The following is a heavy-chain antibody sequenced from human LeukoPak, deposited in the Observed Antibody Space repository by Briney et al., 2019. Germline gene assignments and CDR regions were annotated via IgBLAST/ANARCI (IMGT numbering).Heavy chain of an antibody. Sequence: ASVKVSCKASGYTSTGYYMHWVRQAPGQGLEWMGRINPNSGGTNYAQKFQGRVTMTRDTSISTAYMELSRLRSDDTAVYYCARDRAYYYDSSGYYYYYYMDVWGKGTTVTVSS. D-gene: IGHD3-22*01. CDR3: ARDRAYYYDSSGYYYYYYMDV. V-gene: IGHV1-2*06. CDR2: INPNSGGT. J-gene: IGHJ6*03. CDR1: GYTSTGYY.